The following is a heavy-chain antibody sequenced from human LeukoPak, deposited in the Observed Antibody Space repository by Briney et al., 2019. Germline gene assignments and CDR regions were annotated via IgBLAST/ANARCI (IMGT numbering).Heavy chain of an antibody. CDR2: VFYTGST. V-gene: IGHV4-59*01. D-gene: IGHD4-17*01. CDR1: GASMSSYY. J-gene: IGHJ4*02. CDR3: ARDRGYGDYLNYFDY. Sequence: SETLSLTCTVSGASMSSYYWNWIRQPPGKGLEWIGYVFYTGSTNYNPSLKGRVTISIDMSKNQFSLNLSSVTAADTAVYYCARDRGYGDYLNYFDYWGQGTLVTVSS.